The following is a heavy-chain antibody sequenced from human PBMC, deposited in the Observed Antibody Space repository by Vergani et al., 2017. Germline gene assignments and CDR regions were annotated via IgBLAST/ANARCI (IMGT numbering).Heavy chain of an antibody. D-gene: IGHD3-9*01. J-gene: IGHJ4*02. CDR2: ISSSSSTI. CDR3: ASGIDDILTGYYYDY. V-gene: IGHV3-48*02. Sequence: EVQLVESGGGLVQPGGSLRLSCAASGFTFSSYSMNWVRQAPGKGLEWVSYISSSSSTIYYADSVKGRFTISRDNAKNSLYLQMNSRRDEDTAVYYCASGIDDILTGYYYDYWGQGPLVTVSS. CDR1: GFTFSSYS.